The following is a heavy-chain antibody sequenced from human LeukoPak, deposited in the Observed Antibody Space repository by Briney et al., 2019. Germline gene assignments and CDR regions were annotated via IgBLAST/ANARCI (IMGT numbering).Heavy chain of an antibody. V-gene: IGHV3-23*01. CDR1: GFTFSNYA. CDR3: AKSTSSWELLYYFDY. D-gene: IGHD1-26*01. Sequence: GGSLRLSCAASGFTFSNYAMSWVRQAPGKGLEWVSAISGSGGSTYYADSVKGRFTISRDNSKNTLYLQMNSLRAEDTAVYYCAKSTSSWELLYYFDYWGQGTLVTVSS. CDR2: ISGSGGST. J-gene: IGHJ4*02.